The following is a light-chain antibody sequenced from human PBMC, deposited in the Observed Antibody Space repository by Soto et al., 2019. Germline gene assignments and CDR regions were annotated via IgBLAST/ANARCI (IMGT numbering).Light chain of an antibody. J-gene: IGKJ4*01. CDR1: QYIGDF. CDR2: AAS. V-gene: IGKV1-39*01. Sequence: DVQMTQSPSSLSASVGDRVTITCRGSQYIGDFLNWYQHKPGQAPNLLIYAASTLQAGVPSRFRGSGSGTDFTLTISSLQPEDFATYFCQQSNSSPPTFGGGTKV. CDR3: QQSNSSPPT.